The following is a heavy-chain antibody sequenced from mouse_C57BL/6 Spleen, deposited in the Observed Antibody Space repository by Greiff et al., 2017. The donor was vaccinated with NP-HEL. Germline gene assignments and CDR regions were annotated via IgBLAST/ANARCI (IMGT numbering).Heavy chain of an antibody. CDR2: INPSSGYT. CDR1: GFTFPSYW. Sequence: VQLLQSGAELAKPGASVKLSCKASGFTFPSYWMHWVKQRPGPGLEWIGYINPSSGYTKYNQKFKDKATLTADKSSSTAYMQLSSLTYEDSAVYYCARDYDYDVPWFAYWGQGTLVTVSA. D-gene: IGHD2-4*01. CDR3: ARDYDYDVPWFAY. J-gene: IGHJ3*01. V-gene: IGHV1-7*01.